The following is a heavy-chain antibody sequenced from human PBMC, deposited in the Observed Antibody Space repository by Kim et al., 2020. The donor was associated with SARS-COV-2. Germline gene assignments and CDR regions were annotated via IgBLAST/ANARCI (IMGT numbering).Heavy chain of an antibody. V-gene: IGHV3-30-3*01. Sequence: GGSLRLSCAASGFTFSSYAMHWVRQAPGKGLEWVAVISYDGSNKYYADSVKGRFTISRDNSKNTLYLQMNSLRAEDTAVYYCARDFRRSNYVWGSYLVYWGQGTLVTVSS. J-gene: IGHJ4*02. CDR2: ISYDGSNK. D-gene: IGHD3-16*02. CDR3: ARDFRRSNYVWGSYLVY. CDR1: GFTFSSYA.